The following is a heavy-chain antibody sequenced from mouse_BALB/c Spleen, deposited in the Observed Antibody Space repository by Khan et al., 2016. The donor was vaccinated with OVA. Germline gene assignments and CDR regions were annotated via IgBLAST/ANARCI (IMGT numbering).Heavy chain of an antibody. CDR3: ARRGYDYGRGALFDY. J-gene: IGHJ3*01. V-gene: IGHV2-2*02. Sequence: QVPLKASGPGLVQPSQSLSITCTVSGFSLTNYSVHWVRQSPGKGLEWLGVIWSAGSTDYNAAFISRLTIRKDNSRSQVFFKMNSLQPKDTAIYDGARRGYDYGRGALFDYWGQGTLVTVSA. CDR2: IWSAGST. CDR1: GFSLTNYS. D-gene: IGHD2-4*01.